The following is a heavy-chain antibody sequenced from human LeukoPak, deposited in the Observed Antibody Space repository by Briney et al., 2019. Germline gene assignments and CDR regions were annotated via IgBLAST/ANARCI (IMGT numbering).Heavy chain of an antibody. D-gene: IGHD3-9*01. CDR1: GFTFSSYA. CDR3: ARVMGDYDILTGYPRAVDY. J-gene: IGHJ4*02. V-gene: IGHV3-23*01. CDR2: ITGSGGGT. Sequence: PGGSLRLSCAASGFTFSSYAMSWVRQAPGKGLEWVSAITGSGGGTYYADSVKGRFTISRDNAKNSLYLQMNSLRAEDTAVYYCARVMGDYDILTGYPRAVDYWGQGTLVTVSS.